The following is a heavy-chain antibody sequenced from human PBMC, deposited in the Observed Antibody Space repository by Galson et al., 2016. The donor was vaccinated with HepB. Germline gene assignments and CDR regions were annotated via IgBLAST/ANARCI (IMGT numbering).Heavy chain of an antibody. CDR3: ARDDAASSWYGTRKFDY. CDR2: ISGSSSFV. Sequence: SLRLSCAASGFTFSDYAMNWVRQAPGKGLEWVASISGSSSFVYYADSVKGRFTISRDNAQNSLFLQMNSLRAEDTATYFCARDDAASSWYGTRKFDYWGQGTLVTGSS. CDR1: GFTFSDYA. J-gene: IGHJ4*02. V-gene: IGHV3-21*01. D-gene: IGHD6-13*01.